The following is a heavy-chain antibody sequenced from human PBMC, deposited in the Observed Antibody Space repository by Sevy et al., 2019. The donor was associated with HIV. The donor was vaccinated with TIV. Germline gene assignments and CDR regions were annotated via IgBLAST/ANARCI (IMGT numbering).Heavy chain of an antibody. J-gene: IGHJ4*02. CDR2: IYYSGST. V-gene: IGHV4-31*03. D-gene: IGHD3-10*01. CDR1: GGSISSGGYY. Sequence: SETLSLTCTVSGGSISSGGYYWSWIRQHPGKGLEWIGYIYYSGSTYYNPSLKSRVTISVDTSKNQFSLKLSSVTAADTAVYYCARASSGIACYWGQGTLVTVSS. CDR3: ARASSGIACY.